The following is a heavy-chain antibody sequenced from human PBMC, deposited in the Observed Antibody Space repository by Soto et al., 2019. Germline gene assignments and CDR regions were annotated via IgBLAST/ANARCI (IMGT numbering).Heavy chain of an antibody. Sequence: QAQLVESGGGLVKPGGSLRLSCAASGFTFSDYYMSWIRQAPGKGLEWLSYISSNGGTIYYADSLKGRFTISRDNAKNSLYLQMNSLRAEDTAVYYCASSPDYYGSGSYLDYWGQGTLVTVSS. CDR3: ASSPDYYGSGSYLDY. CDR2: ISSNGGTI. J-gene: IGHJ4*02. D-gene: IGHD3-10*01. CDR1: GFTFSDYY. V-gene: IGHV3-11*01.